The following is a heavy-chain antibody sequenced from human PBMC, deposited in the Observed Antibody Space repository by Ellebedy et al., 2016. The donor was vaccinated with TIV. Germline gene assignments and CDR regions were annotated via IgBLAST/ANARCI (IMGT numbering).Heavy chain of an antibody. CDR1: GGSISSGGYY. Sequence: SETLSLTCTVSGGSISSGGYYWSWIRQPPGKGLEWIGEINHSGSTNYNPSLKSRVTISVDTSKNQFSLKLSSVTAADTAVYYCARHAAAAGIVYYGMDVWGQGTTVTVSS. CDR2: INHSGST. CDR3: ARHAAAAGIVYYGMDV. V-gene: IGHV4-39*01. J-gene: IGHJ6*02. D-gene: IGHD6-13*01.